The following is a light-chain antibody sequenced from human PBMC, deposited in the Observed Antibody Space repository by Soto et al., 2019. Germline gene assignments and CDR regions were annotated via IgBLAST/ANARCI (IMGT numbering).Light chain of an antibody. V-gene: IGKV3-11*01. CDR1: QSVSSY. CDR3: QQRSNWPPWT. CDR2: DAS. J-gene: IGKJ1*01. Sequence: DIEMTQSPATLSVSPGERATLSCRASQSVSSYLAWYQQKPGQAPRLLIYDASNRATGIPARFSGSGSGTDFTLTISSLEPEDFAVYYCQQRSNWPPWTFGQGTKVDIK.